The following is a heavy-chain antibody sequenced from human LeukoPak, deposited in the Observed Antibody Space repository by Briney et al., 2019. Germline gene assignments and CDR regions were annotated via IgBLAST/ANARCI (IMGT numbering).Heavy chain of an antibody. CDR2: IYYSGST. D-gene: IGHD3-16*02. CDR3: ARVWGSYRLTNYYYYGMDV. V-gene: IGHV4-31*03. Sequence: NASQTLSLTCTVSGGSISSGGYYWSWIRQHPGKGLEWIGYIYYSGSTYYNPSLKSRVTISVDTSKNQFSLKLSSVTAADTAVYYCARVWGSYRLTNYYYYGMDVWGQGTTVTVSS. CDR1: GGSISSGGYY. J-gene: IGHJ6*02.